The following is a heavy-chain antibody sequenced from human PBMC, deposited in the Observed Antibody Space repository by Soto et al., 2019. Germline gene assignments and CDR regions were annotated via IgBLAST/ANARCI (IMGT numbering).Heavy chain of an antibody. V-gene: IGHV3-64*01. D-gene: IGHD5-12*01. CDR3: ARAGGDIVATIKANRAPLYYYYGMDV. Sequence: PGGSLRLSCAASGFTFSSYAMHWVRQAPGKGLEYVSAISSNGGSTYYANSVKGRFTISRDNSKNTLYLQMGSLRAEDMAVYYCARAGGDIVATIKANRAPLYYYYGMDVWGQGTTVTVSS. J-gene: IGHJ6*02. CDR1: GFTFSSYA. CDR2: ISSNGGST.